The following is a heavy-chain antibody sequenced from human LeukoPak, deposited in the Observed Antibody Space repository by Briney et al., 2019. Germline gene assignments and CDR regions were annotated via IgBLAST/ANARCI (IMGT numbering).Heavy chain of an antibody. D-gene: IGHD3-9*01. CDR1: EFTFSSYS. J-gene: IGHJ4*02. CDR2: ISSSSRYL. V-gene: IGHV3-21*01. Sequence: GGSLRLSCAASEFTFSSYSMNWVRQAPGKGREWVSSISSSSRYLYYTDSVKGRFTISRDNAKNSLYLQMNSLRAEDTAVYYCARDHWDILTGYYIDYWGQGTLVTVSS. CDR3: ARDHWDILTGYYIDY.